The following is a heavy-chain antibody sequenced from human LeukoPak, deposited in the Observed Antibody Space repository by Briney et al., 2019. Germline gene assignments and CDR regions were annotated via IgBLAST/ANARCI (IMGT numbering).Heavy chain of an antibody. CDR1: GGPFSGYY. J-gene: IGHJ4*02. CDR2: INHSGST. V-gene: IGHV4-34*01. D-gene: IGHD6-13*01. Sequence: SETLSLTCAVYGGPFSGYYWSWIRQPPGKGLEWIGEINHSGSTNYNPSLKSRVPISVDTSKNQFSLKLSSVTAADTAVYYCARGPTKAARFDYWGQGTLVTVSS. CDR3: ARGPTKAARFDY.